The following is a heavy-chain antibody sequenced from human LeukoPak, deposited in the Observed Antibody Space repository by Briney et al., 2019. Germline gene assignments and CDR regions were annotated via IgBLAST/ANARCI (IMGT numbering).Heavy chain of an antibody. Sequence: TGGSLRLSCAASGFTFSSYWMSWVRQAPGKGLEWVANIKQDGSEKYYVDSVKGRFTISRDNAKNSLYLQMNSLRAEDTAVYYCAREGRIMITFGGPPARLWGQGTLVTVSS. J-gene: IGHJ4*02. D-gene: IGHD3-16*01. V-gene: IGHV3-7*03. CDR1: GFTFSSYW. CDR2: IKQDGSEK. CDR3: AREGRIMITFGGPPARL.